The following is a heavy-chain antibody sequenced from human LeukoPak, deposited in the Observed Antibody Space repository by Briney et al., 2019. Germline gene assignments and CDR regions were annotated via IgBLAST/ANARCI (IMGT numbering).Heavy chain of an antibody. D-gene: IGHD3-22*01. Sequence: SETLSLTCTVSGYSISSGYYWGWIRQPPGKGPEWIGSIYHSGSTYYNPSLKSRVTISVDTSKNQFSLKLSSVTAADTAVYYCARAATLYDSSGYYPNWFDPWGQGTLVTVSS. J-gene: IGHJ5*02. CDR1: GYSISSGYY. CDR2: IYHSGST. V-gene: IGHV4-38-2*02. CDR3: ARAATLYDSSGYYPNWFDP.